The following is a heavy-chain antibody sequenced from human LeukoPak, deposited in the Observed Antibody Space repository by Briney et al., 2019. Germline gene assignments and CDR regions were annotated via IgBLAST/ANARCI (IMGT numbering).Heavy chain of an antibody. CDR3: ARDLAGFDAYDYYLDS. CDR2: TYYKPTSHY. V-gene: IGHV6-1*01. D-gene: IGHD3-9*01. J-gene: IGHJ4*02. Sequence: SQTLSLTYVLSGDSLSSSTTPWNWLRQSPSRGLEWLGSTYYKPTSHYDYGGSMKGRITLKSDTAKTQFSLQLSSVTPEDTAFYCCARDLAGFDAYDYYLDSWGQGILVTVSS. CDR1: GDSLSSSTTP.